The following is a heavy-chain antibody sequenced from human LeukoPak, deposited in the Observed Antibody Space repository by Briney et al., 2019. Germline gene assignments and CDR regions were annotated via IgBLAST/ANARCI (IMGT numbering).Heavy chain of an antibody. CDR2: IGTRSNPI. CDR3: AREAQGSGRDFDY. D-gene: IGHD1-26*01. V-gene: IGHV3-11*01. CDR1: GFSFSDFY. J-gene: IGHJ4*02. Sequence: GGSLRLSRAASGFSFSDFYMSWIRQAPGMGLEWISYIGTRSNPIYYADSVKGRFTISRDDAKNSLYLQMNSLRDEDTAVYFCAREAQGSGRDFDYWGQGILVTVSS.